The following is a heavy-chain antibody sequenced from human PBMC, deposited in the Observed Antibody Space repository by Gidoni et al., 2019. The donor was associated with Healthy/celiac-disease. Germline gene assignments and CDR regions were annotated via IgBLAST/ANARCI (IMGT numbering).Heavy chain of an antibody. J-gene: IGHJ3*02. CDR2: ILPILGTA. V-gene: IGHV1-69*01. CDR3: AREGNWGDAFDI. D-gene: IGHD3-16*01. CDR1: GGTFSSYA. Sequence: QVQLVQSGSEVKKSGSSLKVSCKASGGTFSSYAISWVRQAPGQGLEWMGGILPILGTANYAQKFQGRVTITADESTSTAYMELSSLRSEDTAVYYCAREGNWGDAFDIWGQGTMVTVSS.